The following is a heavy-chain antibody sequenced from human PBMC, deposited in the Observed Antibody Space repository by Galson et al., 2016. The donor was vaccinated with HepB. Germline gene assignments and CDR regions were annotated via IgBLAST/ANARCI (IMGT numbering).Heavy chain of an antibody. V-gene: IGHV1-58*01. CDR3: AADASSDHVWGTYPSL. CDR2: IVVGSGNT. CDR1: GFTFIGSA. D-gene: IGHD3-16*02. Sequence: SVKVSCKASGFTFIGSAVQWVRQARGQRLEWIGWIVVGSGNTNYAQKFQERVTFTRDMSTSTAYMELSSLRSEDTAVYYCAADASSDHVWGTYPSLWGQGTLVTVSS. J-gene: IGHJ4*02.